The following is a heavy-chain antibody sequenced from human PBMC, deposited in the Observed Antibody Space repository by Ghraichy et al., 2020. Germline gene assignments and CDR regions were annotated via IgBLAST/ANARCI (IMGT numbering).Heavy chain of an antibody. CDR3: ARVSGGWSP. J-gene: IGHJ5*02. Sequence: SETLSLTCGVYGGSFSGYYWSWIRQPPGKGLEWIGEINHSGITNYNPSLKSRVTMSVDTSKNQISLKLSSVTAADTAIYFCARVSGGWSPWGQGTLVTVSS. D-gene: IGHD6-19*01. CDR2: INHSGIT. CDR1: GGSFSGYY. V-gene: IGHV4-34*01.